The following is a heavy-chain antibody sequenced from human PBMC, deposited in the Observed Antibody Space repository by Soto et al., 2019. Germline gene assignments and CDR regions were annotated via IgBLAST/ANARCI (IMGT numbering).Heavy chain of an antibody. J-gene: IGHJ6*03. V-gene: IGHV3-23*01. CDR3: AKDASSGWYHKYYYYYMDV. Sequence: GGSLRLSCAASGFTFSSYAMSWVRQAPGKGLEWVSAISGGGGSTYYADSVKGRFTISRDNSKNTLYLQMNSLRAEDTAVYYWAKDASSGWYHKYYYYYMDVWGKGTTVTVSS. CDR1: GFTFSSYA. CDR2: ISGGGGST. D-gene: IGHD6-19*01.